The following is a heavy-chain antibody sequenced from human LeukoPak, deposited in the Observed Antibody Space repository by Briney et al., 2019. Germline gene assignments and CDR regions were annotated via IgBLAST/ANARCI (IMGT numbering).Heavy chain of an antibody. Sequence: ASVKVSCKASGYTFTIYGITWVRQAPGEGLEWMGWISVYNDKTNYAQKLQGRVTMTTETSTSTAYMELRSLRSDDTAVYYCARGWSPSDNYYMDVWGKGTTVTISS. D-gene: IGHD2-15*01. CDR2: ISVYNDKT. CDR1: GYTFTIYG. J-gene: IGHJ6*03. V-gene: IGHV1-18*01. CDR3: ARGWSPSDNYYMDV.